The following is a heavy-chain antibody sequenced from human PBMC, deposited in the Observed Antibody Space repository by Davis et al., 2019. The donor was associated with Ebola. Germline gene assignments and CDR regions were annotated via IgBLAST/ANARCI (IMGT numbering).Heavy chain of an antibody. V-gene: IGHV3-74*01. CDR3: AKGTRDY. J-gene: IGHJ4*02. CDR1: GLTFSTSW. Sequence: HTGGSLRLSCAASGLTFSTSWMHWVRQAPGKGLVWVSRISTDGSVTNYADSVKGRFTISRDNSKNTVYLQMNSLRAEDTAVYYCAKGTRDYWGQGTLVTVSS. CDR2: ISTDGSVT.